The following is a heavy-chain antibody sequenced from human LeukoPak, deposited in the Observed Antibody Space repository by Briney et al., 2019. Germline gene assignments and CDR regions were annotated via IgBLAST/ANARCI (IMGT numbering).Heavy chain of an antibody. CDR3: ARARVNKDCSSTSCYSYYFDY. V-gene: IGHV3-30*02. CDR2: IRYDGSNK. Sequence: GGSLRLSCAASGFTFSSYGMHWVRQAPGKGLEWVALIRYDGSNKYYADSVKGRFTISRDNSKNTLYLQMGSLRAEDMAVYYCARARVNKDCSSTSCYSYYFDYWGQGTLVTVSS. J-gene: IGHJ4*02. CDR1: GFTFSSYG. D-gene: IGHD2-2*01.